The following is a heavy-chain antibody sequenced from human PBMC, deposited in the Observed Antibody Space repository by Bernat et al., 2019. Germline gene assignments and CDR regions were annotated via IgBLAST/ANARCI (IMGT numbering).Heavy chain of an antibody. Sequence: EVLLVETGGDLVQPGGSLRLSCIASGFTFNKNAMSWVRQAPGKGLEWVSSISGNGNNQYYADSVKGRFTVSRDNSKNKVYRQLNSLTPDDTAVYFCARDRTVSRSPFGYYGMDVWGQGNTVIVSS. V-gene: IGHV3-23*04. CDR1: GFTFNKNA. CDR2: ISGNGNNQ. D-gene: IGHD3-10*01. J-gene: IGHJ6*02. CDR3: ARDRTVSRSPFGYYGMDV.